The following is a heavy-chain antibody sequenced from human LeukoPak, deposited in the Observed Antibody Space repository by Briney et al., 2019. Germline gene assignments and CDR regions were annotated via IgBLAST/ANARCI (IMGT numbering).Heavy chain of an antibody. CDR3: ARSQWLSYDVFDI. J-gene: IGHJ3*02. Sequence: WGSLRLSCAASGFTFSSYNMNWVRQAPGKGLEWVSSISSSSSYIYYADSVRGRLTIFRDNAKNSLYLQINSLRAEDTAVYYCARSQWLSYDVFDIWGQGAMVTVSS. V-gene: IGHV3-21*01. CDR2: ISSSSSYI. CDR1: GFTFSSYN. D-gene: IGHD3-22*01.